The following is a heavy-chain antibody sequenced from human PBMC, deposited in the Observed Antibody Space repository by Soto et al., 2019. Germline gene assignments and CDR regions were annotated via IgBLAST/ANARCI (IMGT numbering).Heavy chain of an antibody. CDR3: VRVYASNSFDI. CDR1: GFNFISYS. Sequence: EVQLLESGGGLVQPGGSLRLSCAASGFNFISYSMSWVRQAPGKGLEWVSYISNSGSIIHDADSVKGRFTISRDNAKNSLSLQMNSLRDEDTAVYYCVRVYASNSFDIWGQGTVVTVSS. J-gene: IGHJ3*02. CDR2: ISNSGSII. D-gene: IGHD2-2*01. V-gene: IGHV3-48*02.